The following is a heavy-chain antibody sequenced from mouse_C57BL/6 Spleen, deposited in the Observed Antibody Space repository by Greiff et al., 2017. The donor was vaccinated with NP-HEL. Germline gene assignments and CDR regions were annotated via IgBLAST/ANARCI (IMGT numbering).Heavy chain of an antibody. CDR2: ISSGSSTI. J-gene: IGHJ1*03. D-gene: IGHD4-1*01. CDR3: ASVNWDWYFDV. Sequence: EVKLVESGGGLVKPGGSLKLSCAASGFTFSDYGMHWVRQAPEKGLEWVAYISSGSSTIYYADTVKGRFTISRDNAKNTLFLQMTSLRSEDTAMYYCASVNWDWYFDVWGTGTTVTVSS. CDR1: GFTFSDYG. V-gene: IGHV5-17*01.